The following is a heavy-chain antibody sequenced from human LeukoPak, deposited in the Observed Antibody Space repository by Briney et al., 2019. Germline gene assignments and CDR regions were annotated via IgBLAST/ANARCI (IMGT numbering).Heavy chain of an antibody. CDR2: IKSKTDGGTT. D-gene: IGHD3-22*01. CDR3: TTAYYYDSSGLAPDAFDI. V-gene: IGHV3-15*01. Sequence: GGSLRLSCAASGFTFSNAWMSWVRQAPGKGLEWVGRIKSKTDGGTTDYAAPVKGRFTISRDDSKNTLYLQMNSLKTEDTAVYYCTTAYYYDSSGLAPDAFDIWGQGTMVTVSS. CDR1: GFTFSNAW. J-gene: IGHJ3*02.